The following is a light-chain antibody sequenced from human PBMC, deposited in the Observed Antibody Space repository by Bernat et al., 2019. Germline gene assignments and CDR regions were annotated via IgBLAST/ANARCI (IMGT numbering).Light chain of an antibody. CDR3: CSYAGNTAWV. CDR1: SSDVGGYNY. J-gene: IGLJ3*02. CDR2: DVN. Sequence: QSALTQPRSVSGSPGQSVTISCTGTSSDVGGYNYVSWYQQHPGKAPKLMIHDVNKRPSGVPDRFSGSKSDNTASLTISGLQAEDEADYYCCSYAGNTAWVFGAGTKVTVL. V-gene: IGLV2-11*01.